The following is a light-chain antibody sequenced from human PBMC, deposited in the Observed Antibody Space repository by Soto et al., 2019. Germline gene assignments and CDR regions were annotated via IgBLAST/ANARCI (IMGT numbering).Light chain of an antibody. V-gene: IGKV1-5*03. CDR3: QECESYPVP. Sequence: DIQMTQSPSTLSASVGDRGTITCLASQSISTNLAWYQQKPGKAPRFLSYQASNLETGVPARFSGSGSGTQVTLILSSLQPDDFGPYYCQECESYPVPFGQWTRLEI. CDR2: QAS. J-gene: IGKJ5*01. CDR1: QSISTN.